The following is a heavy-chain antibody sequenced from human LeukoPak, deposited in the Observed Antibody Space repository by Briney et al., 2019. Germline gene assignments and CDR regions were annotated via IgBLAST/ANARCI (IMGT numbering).Heavy chain of an antibody. CDR2: ISSSGSTI. CDR1: GFTFSDYY. J-gene: IGHJ4*02. CDR3: ARVESLWFGEEGGVDY. D-gene: IGHD3-10*01. V-gene: IGHV3-11*01. Sequence: GGSLRLSCAASGFTFSDYYMSWIRQAPGKGLEGVSYISSSGSTIYYADSVKGRFTISRDNAKNSLYLQMNSLRAEDTAVYYCARVESLWFGEEGGVDYWGQGTLVTVSS.